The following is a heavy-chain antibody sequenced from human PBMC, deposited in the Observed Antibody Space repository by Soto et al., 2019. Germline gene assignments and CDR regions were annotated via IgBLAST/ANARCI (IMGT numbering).Heavy chain of an antibody. CDR2: ISSSSSYI. J-gene: IGHJ6*02. Sequence: PGGSLRLSWAASGFTFSSYSMNWVRQAPGKGLEWVSSISSSSSYIYYADSVKGRFTISRDNAKNSLYLQMNSLRAEDTAVYYCARDLLTTVTLSDYYYYGMDVWGQGTTVTAP. V-gene: IGHV3-21*01. D-gene: IGHD4-17*01. CDR1: GFTFSSYS. CDR3: ARDLLTTVTLSDYYYYGMDV.